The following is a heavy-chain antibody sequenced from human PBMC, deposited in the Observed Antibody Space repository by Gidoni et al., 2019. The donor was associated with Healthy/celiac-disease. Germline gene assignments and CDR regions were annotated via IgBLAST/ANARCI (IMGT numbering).Heavy chain of an antibody. CDR3: ARTTVTNYYYYYGMDV. Sequence: EVQLVESGGGLVQPGGSLRLSCAASGFTFSSYSMNWVRQAPGKGLEWVSYISSSSSTIYYADSVKGRFTISRDNAKNSLYLQMNSLRAEDTAVYYCARTTVTNYYYYYGMDVWGQGTTVTVSS. V-gene: IGHV3-48*04. J-gene: IGHJ6*02. CDR2: ISSSSSTI. CDR1: GFTFSSYS. D-gene: IGHD4-17*01.